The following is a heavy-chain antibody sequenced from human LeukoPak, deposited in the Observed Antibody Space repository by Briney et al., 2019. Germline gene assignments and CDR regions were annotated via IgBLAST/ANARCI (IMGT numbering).Heavy chain of an antibody. CDR1: GGSISSSSYY. CDR3: AVGGDEFAY. D-gene: IGHD3-10*01. Sequence: PSETLSLTCTVSGGSISSSSYYWGWIRQPPGKGLEWIGSIYYSGSTYYNPSLKSRVTISVDTSKNQFSLKLSSVTAADTAVYYCAVGGDEFAYWGQGTLVTVSS. CDR2: IYYSGST. J-gene: IGHJ4*02. V-gene: IGHV4-39*07.